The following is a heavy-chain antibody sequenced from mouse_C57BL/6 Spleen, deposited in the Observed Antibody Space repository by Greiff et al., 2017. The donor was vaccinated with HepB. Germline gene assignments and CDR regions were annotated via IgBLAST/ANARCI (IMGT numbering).Heavy chain of an antibody. Sequence: VKLMESGPGLVQPSQSLSITCTVSGFSLTSYGVHWVRQSPGKGLEWLGVIWSGGSTDYNAAFISRLSISKDNSKSQVFFKMNSLQADDTAIYYCARNGGMVTGAMDYWGQGTSVTVSS. V-gene: IGHV2-2*01. CDR3: ARNGGMVTGAMDY. J-gene: IGHJ4*01. CDR2: IWSGGST. CDR1: GFSLTSYG. D-gene: IGHD2-2*01.